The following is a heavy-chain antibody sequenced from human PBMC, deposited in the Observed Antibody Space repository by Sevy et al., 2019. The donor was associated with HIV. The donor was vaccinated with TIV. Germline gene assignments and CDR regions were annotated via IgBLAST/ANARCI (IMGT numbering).Heavy chain of an antibody. CDR2: IYYSGIT. Sequence: SETLSLTCTVSGGSISSNSYYWVWIRQPPGKGLEWIGSIYYSGITYYNPSLKSRVTISIDTSKTQFSLKLSSVTAADTAIFYCARLNYGDYSNYFDPWGQGSLVTVSS. D-gene: IGHD4-17*01. J-gene: IGHJ5*02. CDR1: GGSISSNSYY. V-gene: IGHV4-39*01. CDR3: ARLNYGDYSNYFDP.